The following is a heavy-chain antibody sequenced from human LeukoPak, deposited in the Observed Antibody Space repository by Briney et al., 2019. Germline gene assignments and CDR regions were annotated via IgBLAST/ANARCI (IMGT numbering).Heavy chain of an antibody. Sequence: SETLSLTCSVSGGSISSYSWSWSRQSPGKGLEWIGYIYHSGSTNYNPSLKSRVTISVDTSKNHFSLKLSSVTAADTAVYYCATYSGSFLDYWGQGILVTVSS. D-gene: IGHD1-26*01. V-gene: IGHV4-59*01. CDR1: GGSISSYS. CDR2: IYHSGST. J-gene: IGHJ4*02. CDR3: ATYSGSFLDY.